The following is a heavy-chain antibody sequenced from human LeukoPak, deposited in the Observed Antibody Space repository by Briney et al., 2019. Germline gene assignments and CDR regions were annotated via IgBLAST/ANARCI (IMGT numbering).Heavy chain of an antibody. CDR1: AGSISSYY. V-gene: IGHV4-59*01. CDR2: IYYSGST. CDR3: ARDSGYSSGWFHWFDP. D-gene: IGHD6-19*01. Sequence: SETLSLTCNVSAGSISSYYWSWIRQPPGKGLEWIGYIYYSGSTDYNPSLKGRFTIPVDTSRDQFSLNLSSVTAADTAVYYCARDSGYSSGWFHWFDPWGQGTLVTVSS. J-gene: IGHJ5*02.